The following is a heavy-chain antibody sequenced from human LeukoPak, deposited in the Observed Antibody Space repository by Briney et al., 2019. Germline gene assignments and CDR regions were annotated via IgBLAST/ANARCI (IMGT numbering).Heavy chain of an antibody. Sequence: SETLSLTCTVSGGSICSYYWSWIRQPPGKGLEWIGYIYSSGSTNYNPSLKSRVTISVDTSKNQFSLKLSSVTAADTAVYYCARAAGYCSGGSCYYYYYYYMDVWGKGTTVTVSS. J-gene: IGHJ6*03. V-gene: IGHV4-59*01. D-gene: IGHD2-15*01. CDR2: IYSSGST. CDR1: GGSICSYY. CDR3: ARAAGYCSGGSCYYYYYYYMDV.